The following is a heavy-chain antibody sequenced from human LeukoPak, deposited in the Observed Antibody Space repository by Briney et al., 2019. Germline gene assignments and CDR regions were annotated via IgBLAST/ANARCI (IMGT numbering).Heavy chain of an antibody. CDR3: VRLRRNSDSSGYHYYYDY. CDR2: ITPSSSYI. V-gene: IGHV3-21*01. D-gene: IGHD3-22*01. CDR1: GFTFSDYS. J-gene: IGHJ4*02. Sequence: GGSLRLSCAASGFTFSDYSTNWVRQAPGKGLEWVSSITPSSSYIYYADSVKGRFTISRDNAKNSLYLQMNSLRAEDTAVYYCVRLRRNSDSSGYHYYYDYWGQGTLVTVSS.